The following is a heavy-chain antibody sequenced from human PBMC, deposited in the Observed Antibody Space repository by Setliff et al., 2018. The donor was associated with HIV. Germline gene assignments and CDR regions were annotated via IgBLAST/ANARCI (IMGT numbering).Heavy chain of an antibody. V-gene: IGHV1-46*01. CDR2: IIPSGGST. Sequence: RASVKVSCKASGYTFTKSIIHWVRQAPGQGLEWMEAIIPSGGSTGYAEKFQARVTLTRDTSTSTVYMELSGLREEDTAVYYCARDGASGSGYYWADYWGQGTLVTVSS. CDR1: GYTFTKSI. J-gene: IGHJ4*02. CDR3: ARDGASGSGYYWADY. D-gene: IGHD3-3*01.